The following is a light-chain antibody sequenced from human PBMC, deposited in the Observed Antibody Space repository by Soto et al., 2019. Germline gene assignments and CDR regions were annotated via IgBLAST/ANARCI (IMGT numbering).Light chain of an antibody. CDR1: QGIAPY. Sequence: DVQMTQSPSSLSAFVGDRVTITCRASQGIAPYLAWFQQKPGKVPKRLIDATSTLQSGVPSRFSGSGSGTDFTLTISSLQPEDIGTYYCQKYNSAPLTFGGGTKVEIK. CDR2: ATS. V-gene: IGKV1-27*01. CDR3: QKYNSAPLT. J-gene: IGKJ4*01.